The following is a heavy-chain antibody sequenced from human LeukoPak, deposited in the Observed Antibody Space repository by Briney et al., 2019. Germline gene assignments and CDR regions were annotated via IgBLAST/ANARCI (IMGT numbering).Heavy chain of an antibody. CDR3: VRVPHGQHFDP. CDR1: GCAFFNFY. D-gene: IGHD2/OR15-2a*01. Sequence: PGGSLRLSCGVSGCAFFNFYMNWVRQAPGKGLQWVGRIRNKAHSYTTDYASSVKGRFTISSDDSKNSLFLQMNTLKTEVEIVYYQVRVPHGQHFDPWGLGTLVTVPS. J-gene: IGHJ5*02. V-gene: IGHV3-72*01. CDR2: IRNKAHSYTT.